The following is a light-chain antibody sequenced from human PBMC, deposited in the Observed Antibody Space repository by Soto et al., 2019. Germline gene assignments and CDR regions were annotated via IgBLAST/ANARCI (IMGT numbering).Light chain of an antibody. Sequence: EIVMTQSPVTLSVSPGKRATLSCRASQSVRSDLAWYQHKPGQAPRLLIYDASTRATGFPARFRGSGSGTEFTLTISSLQSEDFAVYYCQQYNNWPRTFGQGTKLEIK. CDR1: QSVRSD. CDR3: QQYNNWPRT. V-gene: IGKV3-15*01. CDR2: DAS. J-gene: IGKJ2*01.